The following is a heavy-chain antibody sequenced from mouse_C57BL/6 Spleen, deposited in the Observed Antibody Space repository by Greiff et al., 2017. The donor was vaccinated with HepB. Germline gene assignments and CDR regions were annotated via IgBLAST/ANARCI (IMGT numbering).Heavy chain of an antibody. V-gene: IGHV1-82*01. CDR1: GYAFSSSW. CDR2: IYPGDGDT. J-gene: IGHJ1*03. D-gene: IGHD2-5*01. CDR3: ARTYYSNSYWYFDV. Sequence: VQLQQSGPELVKPGASVKISCKASGYAFSSSWMNWVKQRPGKGLEWIGRIYPGDGDTNYNGKFKGKATLTADKSSSTAYMQLSSLTSEDSAVYFCARTYYSNSYWYFDVWGTGTTVTVSS.